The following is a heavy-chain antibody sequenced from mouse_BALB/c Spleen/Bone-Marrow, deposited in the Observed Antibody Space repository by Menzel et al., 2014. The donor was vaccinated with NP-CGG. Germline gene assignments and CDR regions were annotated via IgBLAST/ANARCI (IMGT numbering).Heavy chain of an antibody. Sequence: VQLQQSGAELAKPGASVKMSCKASGYTFTSYRMHWVKPRTGQGLEWIGYINPTSGYTEYNQKFKDKATLTADKSSSQASMQPGSLTSEDSGGYYCAICYYARYSWGQG. CDR1: GYTFTSYR. J-gene: IGHJ4*01. CDR3: AICYYARYS. V-gene: IGHV1-4*01. CDR2: INPTSGYT.